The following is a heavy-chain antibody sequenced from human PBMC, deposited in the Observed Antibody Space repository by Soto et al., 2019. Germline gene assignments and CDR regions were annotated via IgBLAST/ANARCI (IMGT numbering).Heavy chain of an antibody. CDR1: VCTFPTYG. CDR2: SSAYNGNT. Sequence: ASVHVSHMPSVCTFPTYGISWVGQAPGQGLEWMGWSSAYNGNTNYAQKPQGRVTTTPDTSTSTAYMELRSLRSDDTAVYYCATTEWVRRFDYWGQGTLVTVFS. V-gene: IGHV1-18*01. D-gene: IGHD5-12*01. CDR3: ATTEWVRRFDY. J-gene: IGHJ4*02.